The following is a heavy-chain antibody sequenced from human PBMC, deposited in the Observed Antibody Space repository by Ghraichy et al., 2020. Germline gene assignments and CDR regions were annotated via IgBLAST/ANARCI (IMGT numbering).Heavy chain of an antibody. Sequence: SETLSLTCTVSGGSISSGDYYWSWIRQSPGKGLEWVGFIHNSGSPYYNPSLKSRVTVSVDTSKNQFSLTLSSVSAADTAVYYCARSGSPYYYYFDYWGQGTLVTVSS. J-gene: IGHJ4*02. CDR1: GGSISSGDYY. CDR3: ARSGSPYYYYFDY. D-gene: IGHD1-26*01. V-gene: IGHV4-30-4*01. CDR2: IHNSGSP.